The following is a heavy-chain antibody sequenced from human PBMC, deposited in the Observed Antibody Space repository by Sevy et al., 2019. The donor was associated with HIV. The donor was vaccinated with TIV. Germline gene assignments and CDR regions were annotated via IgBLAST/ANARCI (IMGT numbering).Heavy chain of an antibody. CDR3: AKEGGSGWYGD. CDR2: ISASGGST. Sequence: GGSLRLSCAASEFTFSSYGMSWVRQAPGKGLEWVSGISASGGSTYYADSVKGRFTISRDNSKNTVYLQMNSLRAEDTAVYYCAKEGGSGWYGDSGQGTMVTVSS. CDR1: EFTFSSYG. J-gene: IGHJ4*02. D-gene: IGHD6-19*01. V-gene: IGHV3-23*01.